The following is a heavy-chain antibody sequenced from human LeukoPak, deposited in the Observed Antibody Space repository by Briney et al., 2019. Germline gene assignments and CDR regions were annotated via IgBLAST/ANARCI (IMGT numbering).Heavy chain of an antibody. Sequence: SETLSLTCTVSGGSISSCYWSWIRQPAGKGLEWSGRIYTSGSTNYNPSLRSRVTISVDTSKNQFSLKLSSVTATDTAVYYCARDHSSSSYYYCYYMDVWGKGTTVTVSS. V-gene: IGHV4-4*07. D-gene: IGHD6-6*01. J-gene: IGHJ6*03. CDR2: IYTSGST. CDR3: ARDHSSSSYYYCYYMDV. CDR1: GGSISSCY.